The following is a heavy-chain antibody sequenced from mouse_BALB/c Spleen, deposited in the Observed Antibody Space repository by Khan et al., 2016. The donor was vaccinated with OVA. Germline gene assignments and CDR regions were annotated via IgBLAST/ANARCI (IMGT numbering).Heavy chain of an antibody. Sequence: VQLQESGAELAKPGASVKMSCKASGYTFTSYWMHWIKQRPGQGLEWIGYINPTSGYTDYNQKFKDKATLTADKSSSTAYMQLNSLTSDDSAVYYWARDRIEYWGQGTTLTVSS. V-gene: IGHV1-7*01. CDR3: ARDRIEY. CDR1: GYTFTSYW. J-gene: IGHJ2*01. CDR2: INPTSGYT.